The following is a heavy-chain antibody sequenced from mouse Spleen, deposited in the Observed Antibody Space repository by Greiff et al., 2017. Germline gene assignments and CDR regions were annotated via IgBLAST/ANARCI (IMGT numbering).Heavy chain of an antibody. D-gene: IGHD2-10*01. J-gene: IGHJ2*01. Sequence: EVQVVESGGGLVQPGGSMKLSCAASGFTFSDAWMDWVRQSPEKGLEWVAEIRNKANNHATYYAESVKGRFTISRDDSKSSVYLQMNSLRAEDTGIYYCTTLLWYPFDYWGQGTTLTVSS. CDR1: GFTFSDAW. CDR2: IRNKANNHAT. V-gene: IGHV6-6*01. CDR3: TTLLWYPFDY.